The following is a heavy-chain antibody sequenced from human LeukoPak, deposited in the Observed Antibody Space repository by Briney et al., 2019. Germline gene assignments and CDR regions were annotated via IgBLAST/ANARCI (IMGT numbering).Heavy chain of an antibody. CDR2: ISGSDGST. J-gene: IGHJ3*02. CDR1: GFTFSTYV. Sequence: GGSLRLSCAASGFTFSTYVMSWVRQAPRKGLEWVSAISGSDGSTYYADSVKGRFTISRDNSENTLYLQLNSLRVDDTALYYCAKDAAIVGAPLDGFDIWGQATLVTVSS. D-gene: IGHD1-26*01. V-gene: IGHV3-23*01. CDR3: AKDAAIVGAPLDGFDI.